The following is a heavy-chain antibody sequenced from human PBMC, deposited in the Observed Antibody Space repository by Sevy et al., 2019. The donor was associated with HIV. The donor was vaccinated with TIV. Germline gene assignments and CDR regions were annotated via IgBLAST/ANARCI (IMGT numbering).Heavy chain of an antibody. CDR3: AREGCTKPHDY. J-gene: IGHJ4*02. D-gene: IGHD2-8*01. V-gene: IGHV3-23*01. CDR1: GFTFSKYS. CDR2: LSFGCGEI. Sequence: GGSLRLSCAASGFTFSKYSMSWVRQPPGKGLEWVSTLSFGCGEINYADSVKGRFTVSRDNSKSSVYLKMNTLGPEDTAVYYCAREGCTKPHDYWGQGTLVTVSS.